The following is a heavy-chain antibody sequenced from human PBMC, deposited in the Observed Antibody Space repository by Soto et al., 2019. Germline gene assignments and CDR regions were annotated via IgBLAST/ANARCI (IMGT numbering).Heavy chain of an antibody. CDR3: ARDNGIAGSFDP. V-gene: IGHV3-48*02. Sequence: GGSLRLSCAASGFTFRSYSMNWVRQPPGKGLEWVSYISISSRTIYYADSVKGRFTISRDDAKNSLYLQMNSLRDEDTSVYYCARDNGIAGSFDPWGQGTLVTVSS. CDR2: ISISSRTI. J-gene: IGHJ5*02. D-gene: IGHD6-13*01. CDR1: GFTFRSYS.